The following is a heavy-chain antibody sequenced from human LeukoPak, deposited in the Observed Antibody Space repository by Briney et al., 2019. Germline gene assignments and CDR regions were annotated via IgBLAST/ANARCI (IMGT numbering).Heavy chain of an antibody. V-gene: IGHV4-30-4*01. CDR2: IYYSGST. Sequence: PSQTLSLTCTVSGGSISSGDYYWSWIRQPPGKGLEWIGYIYYSGSTYYNPSLKSRVTISVDTSKNQFSLKLSSVTAADTAVYYCARGRRVLWFGAPAPFDPWGQGTLVTVSS. CDR3: ARGRRVLWFGAPAPFDP. J-gene: IGHJ5*02. CDR1: GGSISSGDYY. D-gene: IGHD3-10*01.